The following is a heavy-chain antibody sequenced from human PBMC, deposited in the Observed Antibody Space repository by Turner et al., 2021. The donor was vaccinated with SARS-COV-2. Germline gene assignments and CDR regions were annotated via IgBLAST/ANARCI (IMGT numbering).Heavy chain of an antibody. CDR3: ARDRFRDSVAGTKRNYKYGMDV. V-gene: IGHV4-59*01. Sequence: QVQLQQSGPGLVKPSETLSLPCTVSGGSISIYYWSWIRQSPGKGLEWIGYIFYSGSTKYNPALEGRVTISVDTSKNQFSLKLDSMTTADTAVYFCARDRFRDSVAGTKRNYKYGMDVWGQGTTVTVSS. CDR2: IFYSGST. J-gene: IGHJ6*02. CDR1: GGSISIYY. D-gene: IGHD6-19*01.